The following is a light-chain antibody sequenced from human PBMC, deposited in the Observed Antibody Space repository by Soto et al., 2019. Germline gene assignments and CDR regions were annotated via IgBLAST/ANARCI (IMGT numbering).Light chain of an antibody. CDR3: SSYAGSNNWEGLYV. V-gene: IGLV2-8*01. Sequence: QSVLTQPPSASGSPGQSVTISCTGTSSDVGDYNYVSWYQQHPGKAPKLMIYEVTKRPSGVPDRFSGSKSGNTASLTVSGLQAEDEADYYCSSYAGSNNWEGLYVFGTGTKLTVL. CDR2: EVT. J-gene: IGLJ1*01. CDR1: SSDVGDYNY.